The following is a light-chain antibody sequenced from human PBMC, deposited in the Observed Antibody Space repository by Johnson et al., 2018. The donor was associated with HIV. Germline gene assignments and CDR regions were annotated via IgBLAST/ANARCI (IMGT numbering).Light chain of an antibody. CDR2: DNN. CDR3: GTWDSSLRL. J-gene: IGLJ1*01. CDR1: SSNIGNNY. Sequence: QSVLTQSPSVSAAPGQKVTISCSGSSSNIGNNYVSWYQQLPGTAPKLLIYDNNKRPSGIPDRFSGSKSATSATLGITGLQTGDEADYYCGTWDSSLRLFGTGTKVTVL. V-gene: IGLV1-51*01.